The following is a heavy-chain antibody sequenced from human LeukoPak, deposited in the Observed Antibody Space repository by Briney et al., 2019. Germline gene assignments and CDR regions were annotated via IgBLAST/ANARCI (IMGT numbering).Heavy chain of an antibody. Sequence: PSETLSLTCTVSGGSISSRSYYWAWIRQPPGKGLEWIGSINYSGSTNYNPSLKSRLTISVDTSKNQFSLKLSSVTAADTAVYYCASAYCGGDCTPYWYFDLWGRGTLVTVSS. CDR1: GGSISSRSYY. D-gene: IGHD2-21*02. J-gene: IGHJ2*01. V-gene: IGHV4-39*01. CDR3: ASAYCGGDCTPYWYFDL. CDR2: INYSGST.